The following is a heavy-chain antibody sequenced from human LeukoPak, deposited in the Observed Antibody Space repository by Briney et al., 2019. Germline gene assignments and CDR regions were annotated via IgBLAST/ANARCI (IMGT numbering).Heavy chain of an antibody. Sequence: SETLSLTCTVSGGSISSYYWSWIRQPAGKGLEWIGRIYTSGGTNYNPSLKSRVTMSVNTSKNQFSLKLSSVTAADTAVYYCARVNYYYYYMDVWGKGTTVTISS. CDR1: GGSISSYY. CDR2: IYTSGGT. V-gene: IGHV4-4*07. CDR3: ARVNYYYYYMDV. J-gene: IGHJ6*03.